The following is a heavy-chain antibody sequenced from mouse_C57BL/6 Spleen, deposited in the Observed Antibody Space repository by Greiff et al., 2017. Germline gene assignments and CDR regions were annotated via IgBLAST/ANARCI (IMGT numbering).Heavy chain of an antibody. J-gene: IGHJ2*01. CDR2: LDPENGDT. D-gene: IGHD2-3*01. CDR1: GFNIKDDY. Sequence: VQLQQSGAELVRPGASVKLSCTASGFNIKDDYMHWVKQRPEQGLEWIGWLDPENGDTEYASKFQGKATITAATSSNTAYLQLSSLTSEDTAVYYCTWGWLLGRYFDYWGQGTTLTGSS. CDR3: TWGWLLGRYFDY. V-gene: IGHV14-4*01.